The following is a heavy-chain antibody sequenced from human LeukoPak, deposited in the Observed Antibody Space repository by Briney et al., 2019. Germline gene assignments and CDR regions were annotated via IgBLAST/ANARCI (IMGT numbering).Heavy chain of an antibody. CDR2: IYHSGST. CDR3: ARLGSAMDPYIDY. J-gene: IGHJ4*02. CDR1: GYSISSGYY. Sequence: PSETLSLTCTVSGYSISSGYYWGWIRQPPGKGLEWIGSIYHSGSTYYNPSLKSRVTISVDTSKNQFSLKLSSVTAADTAVYYCARLGSAMDPYIDYWGQGTLVTVSS. D-gene: IGHD5-18*01. V-gene: IGHV4-38-2*02.